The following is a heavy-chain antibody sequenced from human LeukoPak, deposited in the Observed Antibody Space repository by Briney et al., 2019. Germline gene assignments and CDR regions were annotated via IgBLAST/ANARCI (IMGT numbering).Heavy chain of an antibody. CDR1: GYTFTSYG. D-gene: IGHD3-22*01. Sequence: ASVKVSCKASGYTFTSYGISWVRQAPGQGLEWMGWISAYNGNTNYAQKLQGRVTITTDTSTSTAYMELRSLRSDDTAVYYCAREGYYYDSSGYYRSDWYFDLWGRGTLVTVSS. CDR3: AREGYYYDSSGYYRSDWYFDL. CDR2: ISAYNGNT. V-gene: IGHV1-18*01. J-gene: IGHJ2*01.